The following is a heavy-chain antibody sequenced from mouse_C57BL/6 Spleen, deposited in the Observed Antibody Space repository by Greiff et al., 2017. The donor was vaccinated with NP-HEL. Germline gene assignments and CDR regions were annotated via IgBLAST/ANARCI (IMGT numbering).Heavy chain of an antibody. CDR3: ARTGGTGYFDY. CDR1: GYTFTSYW. Sequence: QLQQPGAELVKPGASVKLSCKASGYTFTSYWMQWVKQRPGQGLEWIGEIDPSDSYTNYNQKFKGKATLTVDTSSSTAYMQLSSLTSEDSAVYYCARTGGTGYFDYWGQGTTLTVSS. V-gene: IGHV1-50*01. J-gene: IGHJ2*01. D-gene: IGHD3-3*01. CDR2: IDPSDSYT.